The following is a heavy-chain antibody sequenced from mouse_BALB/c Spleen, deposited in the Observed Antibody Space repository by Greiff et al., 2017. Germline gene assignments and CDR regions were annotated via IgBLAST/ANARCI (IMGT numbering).Heavy chain of an antibody. CDR2: ISSGGSYT. D-gene: IGHD4-1*02. J-gene: IGHJ2*01. V-gene: IGHV5-9-3*01. CDR1: GFTFSSYA. CDR3: ARGPQLGYYFDY. Sequence: EVKLVESGGGLVKPGGSLKLSCAASGFTFSSYAMSWVRQTPEKRLEWVATISSGGSYTYYPDSVKGRFTISRDNAKNTLYLQMSSLRSEDTAMYYCARGPQLGYYFDYWGQGTTRTVSS.